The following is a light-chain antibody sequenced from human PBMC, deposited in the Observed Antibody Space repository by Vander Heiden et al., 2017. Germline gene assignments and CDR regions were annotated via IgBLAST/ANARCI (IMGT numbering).Light chain of an antibody. CDR3: QSYDSSLSGPVV. V-gene: IGLV1-40*01. J-gene: IGLJ2*01. CDR2: GNS. CDR1: SSNIGAGYD. Sequence: QSVLTQPPSVSGAPGQRVTIHCTGSSSNIGAGYDVHWYQPLPGTAPKHLIYGNSNRPSGVPDRFSGSKSGASASLASTGLQAEDEADYCCQSYDSSLSGPVVFGGGTKLTVL.